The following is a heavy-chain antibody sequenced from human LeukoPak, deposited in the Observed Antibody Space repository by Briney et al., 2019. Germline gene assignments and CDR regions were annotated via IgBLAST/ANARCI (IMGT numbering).Heavy chain of an antibody. J-gene: IGHJ4*02. D-gene: IGHD4-17*01. Sequence: GRALRLSCAGSGFTFSSYAMHWVRQAPGKGLEWVALISYDESNTFYADSVKGRFTISRDNSKNTLYLQMNSLRVEDTAVYYCARDGDGDYVFSYYFDYWGQGTLVTVSS. CDR1: GFTFSSYA. CDR3: ARDGDGDYVFSYYFDY. CDR2: ISYDESNT. V-gene: IGHV3-30*04.